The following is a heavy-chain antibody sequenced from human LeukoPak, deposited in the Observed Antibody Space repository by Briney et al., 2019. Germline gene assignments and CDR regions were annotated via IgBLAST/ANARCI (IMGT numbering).Heavy chain of an antibody. CDR1: GFTFSSYS. CDR2: ISSSSSYI. V-gene: IGHV3-21*04. Sequence: PGGSLRLSCAASGFTFSSYSMNWVRQAPGKGLEWVSSISSSSSYIYYADSVKGRFTISRDNAKNSLYLQMNSLRAEDMALYYCAKDKYSSGWYYFDYWGQGTLVTVSS. D-gene: IGHD6-19*01. CDR3: AKDKYSSGWYYFDY. J-gene: IGHJ4*02.